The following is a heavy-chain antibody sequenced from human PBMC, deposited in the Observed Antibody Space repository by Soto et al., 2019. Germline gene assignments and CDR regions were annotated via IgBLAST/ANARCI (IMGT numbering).Heavy chain of an antibody. CDR1: GFTFSNAW. J-gene: IGHJ4*02. V-gene: IGHV3-15*07. CDR2: IKSKTDGGTT. Sequence: EVQLVESGGGLVKPGGSLRLSCAASGFTFSNAWMNWVRQAPGKGLEWVGRIKSKTDGGTTDYAAPVKGRFTISRDDSKNTLYLQMNSLKTEDTAVYYCTTEDPLMKLYFDYWGQGTLVTVSS. D-gene: IGHD1-26*01. CDR3: TTEDPLMKLYFDY.